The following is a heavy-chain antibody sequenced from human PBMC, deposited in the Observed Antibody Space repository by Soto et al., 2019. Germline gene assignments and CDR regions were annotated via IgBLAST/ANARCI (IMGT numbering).Heavy chain of an antibody. CDR3: ARVELGRAYGSGSYYFDY. J-gene: IGHJ4*02. Sequence: GGSLKLSCAASGFTFSSYWMSWVRQAPGKGLEWVANIKQDGSEKYYVDSVKGRFTISRDNAKNSLYLQMNSLRAEDTAVYYCARVELGRAYGSGSYYFDYWGQGTLVTVSS. V-gene: IGHV3-7*03. CDR1: GFTFSSYW. D-gene: IGHD3-10*01. CDR2: IKQDGSEK.